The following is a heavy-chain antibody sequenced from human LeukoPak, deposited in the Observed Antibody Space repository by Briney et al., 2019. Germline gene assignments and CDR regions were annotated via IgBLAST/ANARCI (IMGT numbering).Heavy chain of an antibody. CDR2: ISWNSGSI. J-gene: IGHJ4*02. Sequence: PGGSLRLSCAASGFTFDDYAMHRVRQAPGKGLEWVSGISWNSGSIGYADSVKGRFTISRDNAKNSLYLQMNSLRAEDTALYYCAKGDRPSIAARPDYWGQGTLVTVSS. V-gene: IGHV3-9*01. CDR3: AKGDRPSIAARPDY. CDR1: GFTFDDYA. D-gene: IGHD6-6*01.